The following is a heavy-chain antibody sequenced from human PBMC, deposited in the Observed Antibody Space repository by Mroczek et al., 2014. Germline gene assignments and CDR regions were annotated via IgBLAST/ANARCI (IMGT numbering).Heavy chain of an antibody. J-gene: IGHJ6*03. CDR1: GGSFSGYY. D-gene: IGHD5-18*01. CDR3: ARGRIQLWFQYYYYYMDV. V-gene: IGHV4-34*01. CDR2: INHSGST. Sequence: QVQLQQWGAGLLKPSETLSLTCAVYGGSFSGYYWSWIRQPPGKGLEWIGEINHSGSTNYNPSLKSRVTISVDTSKNQFSLKLSSVTAADTAVYYCARGRIQLWFQYYYYYMDVWGKGTTVTVSS.